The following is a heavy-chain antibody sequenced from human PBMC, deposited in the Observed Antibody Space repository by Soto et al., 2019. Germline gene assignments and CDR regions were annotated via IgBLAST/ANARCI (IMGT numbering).Heavy chain of an antibody. CDR3: AREGGSGYKNWFDP. Sequence: SETLSLTCPVSGRSISSGGYYCSWLRQHPGKGLEWIGYIYYSGSTYYNPSLKSRVTISVDTSKNQFSLKLSSVTAADTAVYYCAREGGSGYKNWFDPWGQGTLVTVSS. CDR2: IYYSGST. V-gene: IGHV4-31*03. D-gene: IGHD3-22*01. J-gene: IGHJ5*02. CDR1: GRSISSGGYY.